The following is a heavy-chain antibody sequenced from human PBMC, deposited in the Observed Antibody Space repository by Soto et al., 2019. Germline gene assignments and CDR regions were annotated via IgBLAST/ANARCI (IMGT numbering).Heavy chain of an antibody. D-gene: IGHD6-6*01. Sequence: AGSLRLSCAASGFNFNSFEMNWVRQAPGKGLEWVSYISNSATTIYYADAVKGRFTISRDNTKNSLYLQMNSLRAEDTAMYYCARVYSSSSGKGMDVWGQGTTVTVSS. CDR2: ISNSATTI. CDR1: GFNFNSFE. J-gene: IGHJ6*02. V-gene: IGHV3-48*03. CDR3: ARVYSSSSGKGMDV.